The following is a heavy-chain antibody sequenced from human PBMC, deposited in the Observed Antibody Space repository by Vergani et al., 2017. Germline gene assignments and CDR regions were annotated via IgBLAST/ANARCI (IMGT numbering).Heavy chain of an antibody. CDR2: ISAYNGNT. V-gene: IGHV1-18*01. CDR3: ARVMGEYCSSTSCYKSYTWFDP. Sequence: QVQLVQSGAEVKKPGASVKVSCKASGYTFTSYGISWVRQAPGQGLEWMGWISAYNGNTNYAQKLQGRVTMTTDTSTSTAYMELRSLRSDDTAVYYCARVMGEYCSSTSCYKSYTWFDPWGQGTLVTVSS. D-gene: IGHD2-2*02. J-gene: IGHJ5*02. CDR1: GYTFTSYG.